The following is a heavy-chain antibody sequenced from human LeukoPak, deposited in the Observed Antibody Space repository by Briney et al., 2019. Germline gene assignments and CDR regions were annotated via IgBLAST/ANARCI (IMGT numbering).Heavy chain of an antibody. Sequence: SVKVSCKASGSTFSSYAISWVRQAPGQGLEWMGGIIPIFGTANYAQKFQGRVTITADESTSTAYMELSSLRSEDTAVYYCARSYQLPLPGRYYYYYMDVWGKGTTVTVSS. CDR2: IIPIFGTA. D-gene: IGHD2-2*01. CDR3: ARSYQLPLPGRYYYYYMDV. CDR1: GSTFSSYA. J-gene: IGHJ6*03. V-gene: IGHV1-69*01.